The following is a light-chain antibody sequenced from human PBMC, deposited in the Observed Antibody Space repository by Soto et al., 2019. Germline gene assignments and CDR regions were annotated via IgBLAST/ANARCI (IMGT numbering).Light chain of an antibody. V-gene: IGKV1-17*01. CDR2: AAS. CDR3: LQHTTYPWT. Sequence: DLQMTQSPSSLSASVGDRVTITCRASQGIGNDLAWFQQKPGKAPKRLIYAASSLQSGVPSRFSGSGSGTEFTLTISSLQPEDFATYYCLQHTTYPWTFGQGTKVEIK. J-gene: IGKJ1*01. CDR1: QGIGND.